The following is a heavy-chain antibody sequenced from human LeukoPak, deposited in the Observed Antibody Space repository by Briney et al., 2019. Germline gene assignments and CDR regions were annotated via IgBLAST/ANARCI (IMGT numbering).Heavy chain of an antibody. CDR1: GGSISSNSYY. J-gene: IGHJ6*03. D-gene: IGHD5-18*01. CDR2: IYYSGST. Sequence: SETLSLTCAVSGGSISSNSYYWGWIRQPPGTGLEWIGSIYYSGSTNYNPSLKSRVTISVDTSKNQFSLKLSSVTAADTAVYYCARGTKGELWFNYYYMDVWGKGTTVTISS. V-gene: IGHV4-39*07. CDR3: ARGTKGELWFNYYYMDV.